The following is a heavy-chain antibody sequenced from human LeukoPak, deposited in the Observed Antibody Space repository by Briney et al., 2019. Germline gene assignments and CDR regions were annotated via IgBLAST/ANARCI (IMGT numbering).Heavy chain of an antibody. V-gene: IGHV4-59*01. CDR1: GGSISSYY. CDR3: ARAPALMVYAMGAFDI. CDR2: IYYSGST. J-gene: IGHJ3*02. D-gene: IGHD2-8*01. Sequence: SETLSLTCTVSGGSISSYYWSWLRQPPGKGLEWIGYIYYSGSTNYNPTLKSRVTISVDTSKSQFSLKLSSVTAADTAVYYCARAPALMVYAMGAFDIWGQGTMVTVSS.